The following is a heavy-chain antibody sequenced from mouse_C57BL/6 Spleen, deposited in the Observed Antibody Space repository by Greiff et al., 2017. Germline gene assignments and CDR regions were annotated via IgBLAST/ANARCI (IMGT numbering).Heavy chain of an antibody. CDR1: GYTFTSYW. CDR2: INPSNGGT. CDR3: ARLITTVVATGY. Sequence: QVQLQQPGTELVKPGASVKLSCKASGYTFTSYWMHWVKQRPGQGLAWIGNINPSNGGTNYNEKFKSKATLTVDKSSSTAYMQLSSLTSADSAVYYCARLITTVVATGYWGQGTTLTVSS. V-gene: IGHV1-53*01. J-gene: IGHJ2*01. D-gene: IGHD1-1*01.